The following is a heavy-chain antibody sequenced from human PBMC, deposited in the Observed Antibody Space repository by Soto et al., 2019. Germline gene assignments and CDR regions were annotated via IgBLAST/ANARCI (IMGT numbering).Heavy chain of an antibody. J-gene: IGHJ6*03. CDR1: GGTFTTDT. CDR3: AREEGFYNMGTFAFYYRDV. CDR2: IIPILGTG. D-gene: IGHD5-18*01. V-gene: IGHV1-69*08. Sequence: QVQLVQSGPEVKKSGSSVKVSCKLSGGTFTTDTISWLRRAPGQGLEWMGRIIPILGTGNYAQKFQGRVTNTEDRYPTTGYMELTSLSCEDPAVYYCAREEGFYNMGTFAFYYRDVWGNGTTVSVSS.